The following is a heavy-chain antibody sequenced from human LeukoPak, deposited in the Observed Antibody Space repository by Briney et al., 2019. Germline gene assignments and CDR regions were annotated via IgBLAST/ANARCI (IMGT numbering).Heavy chain of an antibody. V-gene: IGHV3-48*01. CDR3: VRDNPRCCGVIPANIDDY. CDR1: GFTFSRDS. CDR2: INGGGSPI. J-gene: IGHJ4*02. D-gene: IGHD2-21*01. Sequence: GGSLRLSCAASGFTFSRDSMNWVRQAPGKGLEWVSYINGGGSPIFYADSVRGRFTISRDNAKNSLHLQMNSLRAEDTAVYYCVRDNPRCCGVIPANIDDYWGQGTLVTVSS.